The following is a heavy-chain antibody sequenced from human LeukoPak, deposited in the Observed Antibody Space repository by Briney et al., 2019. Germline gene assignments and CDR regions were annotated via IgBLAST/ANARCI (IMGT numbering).Heavy chain of an antibody. Sequence: SETLSLTCAVSGGSISSSNWWSWVRQPPGKGLEWIGEIYHSGSTNYNPSLKSRVTISVDKSKNQFSLKLSSVTAADTAVYYCARGGAAAGTDWFDPWGQGTLVTVSS. CDR3: ARGGAAAGTDWFDP. CDR1: GGSISSSNW. V-gene: IGHV4-4*02. J-gene: IGHJ5*02. D-gene: IGHD6-13*01. CDR2: IYHSGST.